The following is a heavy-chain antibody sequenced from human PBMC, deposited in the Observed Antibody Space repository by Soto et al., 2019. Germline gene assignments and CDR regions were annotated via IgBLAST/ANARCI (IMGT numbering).Heavy chain of an antibody. D-gene: IGHD2-21*02. Sequence: GGSLRLSCEVSGFTFSMYSMSWVRQSPGKGLEWVAKIPQDGVDGHYADSVKGRFTISRDNGKNSLYLQLNNLRAEDTAVYYCARDHLILPAHDFFYGSDVWGRGAQGTVSS. CDR1: GFTFSMYS. CDR2: IPQDGVDG. J-gene: IGHJ6*02. V-gene: IGHV3-7*03. CDR3: ARDHLILPAHDFFYGSDV.